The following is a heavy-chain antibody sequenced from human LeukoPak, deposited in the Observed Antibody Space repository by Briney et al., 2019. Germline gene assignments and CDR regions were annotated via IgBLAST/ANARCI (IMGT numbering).Heavy chain of an antibody. CDR2: IIPILGIA. CDR1: GGTFSSYA. J-gene: IGHJ5*02. V-gene: IGHV1-69*04. CDR3: ARDLLTRFDP. Sequence: ASVKVSCKASGGTFSSYAISWVRQAPGQGLEWMGRIIPILGIANYAQKFQGRVTITADKSTSTAYMELSSLRSEGTAVYYCARDLLTRFDPWGQGTLVTVSS.